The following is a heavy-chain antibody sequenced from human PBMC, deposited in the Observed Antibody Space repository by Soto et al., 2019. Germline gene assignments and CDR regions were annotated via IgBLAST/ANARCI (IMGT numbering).Heavy chain of an antibody. CDR2: ISAGDFST. V-gene: IGHV3-23*01. CDR3: AKVSSYDISVLDY. D-gene: IGHD3-22*01. CDR1: GFTFSSYA. J-gene: IGHJ4*02. Sequence: PGGSLRLSCAASGFTFSSYAMSWVRQAPGKGLEWVSTISAGDFSTYYADSVKGRFTISRDNSKNTLYLQMNSLRAEDTALYYCAKVSSYDISVLDYWGQGTLVTVSS.